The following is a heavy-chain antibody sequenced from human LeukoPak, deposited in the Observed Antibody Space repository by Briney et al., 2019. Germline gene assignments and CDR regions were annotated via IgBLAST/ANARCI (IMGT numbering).Heavy chain of an antibody. CDR2: IKRKSDGGTT. V-gene: IGHV3-15*01. Sequence: GGSLRLSCAASGLTFSNAWMSWVRQAPGKGLEWVGRIKRKSDGGTTDYAAPVKGRFTISRDDSKNTLYLQMNSLKTEDTAVYYCTTKAAVAGTGWGQGTLVTVSS. D-gene: IGHD6-19*01. CDR1: GLTFSNAW. CDR3: TTKAAVAGTG. J-gene: IGHJ4*02.